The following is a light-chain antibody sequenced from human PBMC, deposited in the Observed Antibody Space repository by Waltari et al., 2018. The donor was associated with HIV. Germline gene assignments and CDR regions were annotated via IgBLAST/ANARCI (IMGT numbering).Light chain of an antibody. V-gene: IGLV2-14*01. Sequence: QSALAQPASVSGSPGQSITISCTGTSSDVGGYNYVSWYQHHPGKVPKLIVYEVSNRPSGVSNRFSGSKSCNTASLTISGLQAEDEADYYCSSYTNSSTPVVVGGGTKLTVL. J-gene: IGLJ2*01. CDR3: SSYTNSSTPVV. CDR1: SSDVGGYNY. CDR2: EVS.